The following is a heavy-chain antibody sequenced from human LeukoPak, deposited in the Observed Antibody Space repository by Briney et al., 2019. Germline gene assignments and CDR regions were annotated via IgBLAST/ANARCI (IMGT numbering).Heavy chain of an antibody. J-gene: IGHJ4*02. V-gene: IGHV3-23*01. D-gene: IGHD2-15*01. Sequence: PGGSLRLSCAVSGITLSNYGMSWVRQAPGKGLEWVAGISDSGGATNYADSVKGRFTISRDNRKNTLYLQMNSLRAEDTAVYFCAKRGVVIRVIVVGFHKQAYYFDSWGQGALVTVSS. CDR2: ISDSGGAT. CDR3: AKRGVVIRVIVVGFHKQAYYFDS. CDR1: GITLSNYG.